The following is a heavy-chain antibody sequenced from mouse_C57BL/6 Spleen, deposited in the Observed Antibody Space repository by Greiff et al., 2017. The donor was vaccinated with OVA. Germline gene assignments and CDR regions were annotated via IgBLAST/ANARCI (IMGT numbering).Heavy chain of an antibody. CDR1: GYAFTNYL. CDR3: AIDYFGSSFYFDY. V-gene: IGHV1-54*01. Sequence: QVQLQQSGAELVRPGTSVKVSCKASGYAFTNYLIEWVKQRPGQGLEWIGVINPGSGGTNYNEKFKGKATLTADKSSSTAYKQLSSPTSKDSSVYFCAIDYFGSSFYFDYWGQGTTLTVSS. CDR2: INPGSGGT. D-gene: IGHD1-1*01. J-gene: IGHJ2*01.